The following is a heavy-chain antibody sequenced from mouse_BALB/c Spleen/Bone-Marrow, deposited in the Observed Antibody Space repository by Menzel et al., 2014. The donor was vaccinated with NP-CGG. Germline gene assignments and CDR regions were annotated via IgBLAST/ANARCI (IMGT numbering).Heavy chain of an antibody. V-gene: IGHV5-6*01. CDR3: ARLGRDYFDY. CDR1: GFTFSSYG. Sequence: VQLKESGGDLVKPGGALKLSCAASGFTFSSYGMSWGRPTPDKRLGWVATISSGGSYTYYPDSVKGRFTISRDNAKNTLYLQMSSLKSEDTAMYYCARLGRDYFDYWGQGTTLTVSS. CDR2: ISSGGSYT. J-gene: IGHJ2*01. D-gene: IGHD4-1*01.